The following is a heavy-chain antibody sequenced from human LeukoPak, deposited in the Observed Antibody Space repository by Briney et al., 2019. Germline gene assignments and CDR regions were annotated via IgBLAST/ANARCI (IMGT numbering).Heavy chain of an antibody. D-gene: IGHD4-17*01. CDR3: ARGSDYGDLNLDY. V-gene: IGHV4-61*01. CDR2: IYYSGST. Sequence: PSETLSLTCTVSGGSISSGSYYWNWIRQPPGKGLEWIGYIYYSGSTNYNPSLKSRVTISVDTSKNQFSLKLSSVTAADTAVYYCARGSDYGDLNLDYWGQGTLATVSS. J-gene: IGHJ4*02. CDR1: GGSISSGSYY.